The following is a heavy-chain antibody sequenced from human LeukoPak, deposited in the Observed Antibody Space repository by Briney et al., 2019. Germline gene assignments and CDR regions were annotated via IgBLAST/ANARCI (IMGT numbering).Heavy chain of an antibody. CDR1: GFTLSSYE. Sequence: GGSLRLSCAASGFTLSSYEMNWVRQAPGKGLEWVSYISSSGSTIYYADSVKGRFTISRDNAKNSLYLQMNSLRAEDTAVYYCARVDYSNYVQWFDPWGQGTLVTVSS. CDR2: ISSSGSTI. J-gene: IGHJ5*02. CDR3: ARVDYSNYVQWFDP. D-gene: IGHD4-11*01. V-gene: IGHV3-48*03.